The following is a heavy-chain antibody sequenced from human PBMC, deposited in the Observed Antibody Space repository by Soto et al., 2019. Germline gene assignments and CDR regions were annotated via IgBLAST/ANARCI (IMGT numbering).Heavy chain of an antibody. CDR3: ARAAPGYCNSTSCYTGDYYYDYGMDV. V-gene: IGHV1-8*01. CDR2: MNPNSGNT. CDR1: GYTFTSYD. J-gene: IGHJ6*02. D-gene: IGHD2-2*02. Sequence: GASVKVSCKASGYTFTSYDINWVRQATGQGLEWMGWMNPNSGNTGYAQKFQGRVTMTRNTSISTAYMELSSLRSEDTAVYYCARAAPGYCNSTSCYTGDYYYDYGMDVWGQGTTVTVSS.